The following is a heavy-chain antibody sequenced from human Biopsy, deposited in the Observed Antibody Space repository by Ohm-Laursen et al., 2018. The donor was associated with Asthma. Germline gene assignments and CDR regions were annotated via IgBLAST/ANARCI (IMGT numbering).Heavy chain of an antibody. CDR3: ARDLAGSCTSASCYGFDS. J-gene: IGHJ5*01. Sequence: TLSLTCAVSGGSINSGAFYWGWVRQHPGKGPGWIGYINYSGNNYYNPSLKSRVIISVETSKNQFSLKLTSVTAADSALYYCARDLAGSCTSASCYGFDSWGQGAQVTVSS. V-gene: IGHV4-31*11. CDR2: INYSGNN. CDR1: GGSINSGAFY. D-gene: IGHD2-2*01.